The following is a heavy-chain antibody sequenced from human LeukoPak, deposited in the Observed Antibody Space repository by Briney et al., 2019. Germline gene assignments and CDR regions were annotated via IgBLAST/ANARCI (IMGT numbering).Heavy chain of an antibody. CDR1: GGTFSSYA. D-gene: IGHD3-22*01. J-gene: IGHJ4*02. Sequence: ASVKVSCKASGGTFSSYAMSWVRQAPGKGLEWVSAISGSGGSTYYADSVKGRFTISRDNSKNTLYLQMNSLRAEDTAVYYCAKEGLMIVVGSFIDYWGQGTLVTVSS. V-gene: IGHV3-23*01. CDR2: ISGSGGST. CDR3: AKEGLMIVVGSFIDY.